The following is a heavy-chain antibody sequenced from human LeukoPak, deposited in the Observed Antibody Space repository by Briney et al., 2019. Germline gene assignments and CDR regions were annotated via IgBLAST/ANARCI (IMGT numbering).Heavy chain of an antibody. V-gene: IGHV3-11*03. D-gene: IGHD3-22*01. Sequence: PGRSLRLSCAASGFTFSHYYMSWIRQAPGKGLEWVSYISSSSSYTNYADSLKGRFTISRDNAKNSLYLQRKSLRAEDTAVYYCGRIYYDGSGLAIFDYWGQGTLVTVSS. J-gene: IGHJ4*02. CDR2: ISSSSSYT. CDR3: GRIYYDGSGLAIFDY. CDR1: GFTFSHYY.